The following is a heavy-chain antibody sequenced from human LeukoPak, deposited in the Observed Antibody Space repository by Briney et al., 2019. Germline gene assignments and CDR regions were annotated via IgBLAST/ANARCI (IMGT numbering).Heavy chain of an antibody. V-gene: IGHV3-21*01. CDR3: ARDAPIETVYGDYMGYYFDY. CDR2: ISSSSSYI. D-gene: IGHD4-17*01. J-gene: IGHJ4*02. Sequence: GGSLRLSCAASGFTFSSYSMNWVRQAPGKGLEWVSSISSSSSYIYYADSVKGRFTISRDNAKNSLYLQMNSLRAEDTAVHYCARDAPIETVYGDYMGYYFDYWGQGTLVTVSS. CDR1: GFTFSSYS.